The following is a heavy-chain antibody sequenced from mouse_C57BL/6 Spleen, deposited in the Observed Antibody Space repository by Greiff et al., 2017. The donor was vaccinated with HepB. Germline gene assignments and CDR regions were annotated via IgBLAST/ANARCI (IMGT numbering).Heavy chain of an antibody. D-gene: IGHD1-1*01. Sequence: EVQLMESGGGLVQPGGSLKLSCAASGFTFSDYYMYWVRQTPEKRLEWVAYISNGGGSTYYPDTVKGRFTISRDNAKNTLYLQMSRLKSEDTAMYYCARQGYYGSSPYWYFDVWGTGTTVTVSS. CDR3: ARQGYYGSSPYWYFDV. CDR1: GFTFSDYY. V-gene: IGHV5-12*01. J-gene: IGHJ1*03. CDR2: ISNGGGST.